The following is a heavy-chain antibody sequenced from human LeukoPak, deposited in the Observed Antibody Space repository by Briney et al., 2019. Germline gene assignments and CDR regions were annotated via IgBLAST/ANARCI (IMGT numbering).Heavy chain of an antibody. J-gene: IGHJ4*02. CDR1: GGSISSYY. CDR3: ATRGLEWPIPYYFDY. Sequence: PSETLSLTCTVSGGSISSYYWSWIRQPAGKGLEWIGRIYTSGSTNYNPSLKSRVTISVDTSKNQFSLKLSSVTAADTAVYYCATRGLEWPIPYYFDYWGQGTLVTVSS. D-gene: IGHD3-3*01. V-gene: IGHV4-4*07. CDR2: IYTSGST.